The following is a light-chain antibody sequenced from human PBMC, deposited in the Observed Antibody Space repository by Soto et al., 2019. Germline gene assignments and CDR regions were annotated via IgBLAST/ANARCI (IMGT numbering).Light chain of an antibody. CDR1: QSLLHNDGYNF. Sequence: DIVMTQSPLSLSVTPGEPASISCRSSQSLLHNDGYNFLGWYLQKPGQSPQLLIYLGSNRASGVPDRFSGSGSGTDFTLKISRVEADDVGVYYCMQALQIPWTFGQGTKVEIK. V-gene: IGKV2-28*01. J-gene: IGKJ1*01. CDR2: LGS. CDR3: MQALQIPWT.